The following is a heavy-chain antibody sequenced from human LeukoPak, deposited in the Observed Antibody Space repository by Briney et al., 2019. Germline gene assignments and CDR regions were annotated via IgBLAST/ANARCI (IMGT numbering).Heavy chain of an antibody. CDR3: AKGSVETSSTWMRHLDY. V-gene: IGHV3-53*01. CDR2: LYSGGDT. CDR1: GFTVSSNY. D-gene: IGHD2/OR15-2a*01. Sequence: PGGSLRLSCAASGFTVSSNYMSWVRQAPGKGLEWVSVLYSGGDTYYADSVKGRFTISRDNSKNTLYLQMNSLRAEDTAVYYCAKGSVETSSTWMRHLDYWGQGTLVTVSS. J-gene: IGHJ4*02.